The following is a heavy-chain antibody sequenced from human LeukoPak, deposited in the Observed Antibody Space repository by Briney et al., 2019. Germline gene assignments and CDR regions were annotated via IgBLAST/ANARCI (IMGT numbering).Heavy chain of an antibody. CDR1: GGSISSYY. Sequence: PSETLSLTCTVSGGSISSYYWSWIRQPPGKGLEWIGHIYYSGSTNYNPSLKSRVTISVDTSKNQFSLKLSSVTAADTAVYYCATCCGYSYANDYWGQGTLVTVSS. CDR3: ATCCGYSYANDY. V-gene: IGHV4-59*08. CDR2: IYYSGST. J-gene: IGHJ4*02. D-gene: IGHD5-18*01.